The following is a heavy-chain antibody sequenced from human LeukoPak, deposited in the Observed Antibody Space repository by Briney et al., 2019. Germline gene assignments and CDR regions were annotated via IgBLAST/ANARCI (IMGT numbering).Heavy chain of an antibody. J-gene: IGHJ6*03. Sequence: GGSLRLSCAASGFTFTSYSMNWVRQAPGKGLEWVSYISSSISSIYYADSVKGRFTISRDNAKNSLYLQMNSLRAEDTAVYYCAREVVIRYYYYYMDVWGKGTTVTVSS. CDR3: AREVVIRYYYYYMDV. CDR2: ISSSISSI. D-gene: IGHD3-22*01. CDR1: GFTFTSYS. V-gene: IGHV3-48*01.